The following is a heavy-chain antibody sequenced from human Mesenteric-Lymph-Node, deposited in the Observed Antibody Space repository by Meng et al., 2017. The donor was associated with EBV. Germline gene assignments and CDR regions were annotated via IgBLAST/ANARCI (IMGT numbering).Heavy chain of an antibody. Sequence: QLVQSGAEVKKPXXSVKVSCKTSGYTFTDYGFSWVRQAPGQGLEWMGWISAYNGNTIYAQKLQGRVTLTTDTSTSTAYMELRSLRSDDTAVYYCARDLDRYGDYVGYWGQGTMVTVSS. CDR2: ISAYNGNT. CDR1: GYTFTDYG. J-gene: IGHJ4*02. CDR3: ARDLDRYGDYVGY. V-gene: IGHV1-18*01. D-gene: IGHD4-17*01.